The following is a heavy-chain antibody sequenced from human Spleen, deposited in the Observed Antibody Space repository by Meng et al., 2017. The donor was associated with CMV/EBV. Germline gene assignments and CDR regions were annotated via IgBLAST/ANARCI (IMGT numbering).Heavy chain of an antibody. CDR1: GLTFSSYA. J-gene: IGHJ6*02. Sequence: GESLKISCAASGLTFSSYAMHWVRQAPVKGLEWVAVISYDGSDIYYADSVKGRFTISRDNSESTLYLEMNSLRGEDTAVYYCAKDLIGAVSGNFYYDYGMDLWGQGTTVTVSS. CDR2: ISYDGSDI. V-gene: IGHV3-30-3*01. D-gene: IGHD6-19*01. CDR3: AKDLIGAVSGNFYYDYGMDL.